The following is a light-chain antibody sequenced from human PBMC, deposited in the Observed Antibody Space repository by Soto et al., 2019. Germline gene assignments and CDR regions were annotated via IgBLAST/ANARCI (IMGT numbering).Light chain of an antibody. CDR1: QGISNY. V-gene: IGKV1-27*01. J-gene: IGKJ1*01. Sequence: DIQMTQSPSSLPASVGDRVTVTCRASQGISNYLAWYQQKPGKVPKLLIYAASTLQSGVPSRYSGSGSGTDFTLNISSLQPEEVATYYCQKYNSAPWTFGQETKVEIK. CDR2: AAS. CDR3: QKYNSAPWT.